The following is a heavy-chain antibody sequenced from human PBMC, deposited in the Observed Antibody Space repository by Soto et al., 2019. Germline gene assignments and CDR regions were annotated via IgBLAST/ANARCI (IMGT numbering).Heavy chain of an antibody. CDR3: ARVSRSGYNYNYYYMEV. CDR2: IYSGGST. Sequence: GGSLRLSCAASGFTVSSNYMSWVRQAPGKGLEWVSVIYSGGSTYYADSVKGRFTISRDNSKNTLYLQMNSLRAEDTAVYYCARVSRSGYNYNYYYMEVWGKGTSVTVSS. J-gene: IGHJ6*03. D-gene: IGHD6-25*01. CDR1: GFTVSSNY. V-gene: IGHV3-66*01.